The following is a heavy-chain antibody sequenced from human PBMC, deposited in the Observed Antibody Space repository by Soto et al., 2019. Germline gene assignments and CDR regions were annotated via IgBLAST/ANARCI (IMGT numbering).Heavy chain of an antibody. D-gene: IGHD3-10*01. CDR2: IHSSGST. V-gene: IGHV4-30-4*01. J-gene: IGHJ6*01. CDR1: GGSISSADYY. CDR3: ARHRFGPLPRIPYGMNV. Sequence: SETLSLTCTVSGGSISSADYYWTWIRQPPGKGLEWIGYIHSSGSTYYNPSFKSRLTISVDTSKNQFSLKLTSVTAADTGVYYCARHRFGPLPRIPYGMNVCGQGITVTVTS.